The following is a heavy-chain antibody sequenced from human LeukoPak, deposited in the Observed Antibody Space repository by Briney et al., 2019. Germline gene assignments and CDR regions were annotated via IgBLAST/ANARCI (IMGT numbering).Heavy chain of an antibody. CDR1: GGTFSGYY. Sequence: SETLSLTCAVYGGTFSGYYWSWIRQPPGKGLEWIGEINHSGSTNYNPSLKSRVTIPVDTSNNQFSLKLSSVTAADTAVYYCARLRHDAFDIWGQGTMVTVSS. CDR2: INHSGST. CDR3: ARLRHDAFDI. J-gene: IGHJ3*02. V-gene: IGHV4-34*01.